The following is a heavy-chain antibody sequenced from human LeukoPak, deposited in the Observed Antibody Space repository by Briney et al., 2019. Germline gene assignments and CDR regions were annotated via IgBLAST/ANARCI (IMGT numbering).Heavy chain of an antibody. CDR2: ISGSGGST. D-gene: IGHD3-3*01. CDR1: GFTFSSYG. J-gene: IGHJ4*02. CDR3: AREESGISIFGVVIF. Sequence: GGSLRLSCAASGFTFSSYGMSWVRQAPGKGLEWVSAISGSGGSTYYADSVKGRFTISRDNSKNTLYLQMNSLGAEDTAVYYCAREESGISIFGVVIFWGQGTLVTVSS. V-gene: IGHV3-23*01.